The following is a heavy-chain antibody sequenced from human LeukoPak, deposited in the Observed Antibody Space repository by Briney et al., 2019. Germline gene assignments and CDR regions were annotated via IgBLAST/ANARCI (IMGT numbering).Heavy chain of an antibody. CDR3: AREVREQPLLFDY. V-gene: IGHV1-46*01. J-gene: IGHJ4*02. D-gene: IGHD1-26*01. Sequence: ASVKVSCKASGYTFTSYGISWVRQAPGQGLEWMGIINPSGGSTSYAQKFQGRVTMTRDTSTSTVYMELSSLRSEDTAVYYCAREVREQPLLFDYWGQGTLVTVSS. CDR1: GYTFTSYG. CDR2: INPSGGST.